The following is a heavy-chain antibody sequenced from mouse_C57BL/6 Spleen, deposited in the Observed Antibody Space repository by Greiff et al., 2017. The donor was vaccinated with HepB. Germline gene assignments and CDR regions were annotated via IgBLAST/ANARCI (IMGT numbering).Heavy chain of an antibody. J-gene: IGHJ1*03. CDR1: GYTFTSYW. Sequence: LQQSGAELVMPGASVKLSCKASGYTFTSYWMHWVKQRPGQGLEWIGEIDPSDSYTNYNQKFKGKSTLTVDKSSSTAYMQLSSLTSEDSAVYYCARPSYGSSYWYFDVWGTGTTVTVSS. CDR3: ARPSYGSSYWYFDV. D-gene: IGHD1-1*01. CDR2: IDPSDSYT. V-gene: IGHV1-69*01.